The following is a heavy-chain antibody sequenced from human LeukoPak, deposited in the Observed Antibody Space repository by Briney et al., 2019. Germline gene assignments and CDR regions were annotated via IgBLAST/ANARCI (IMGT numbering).Heavy chain of an antibody. V-gene: IGHV3-48*03. J-gene: IGHJ4*02. D-gene: IGHD6-19*01. CDR2: ISSSGSTR. CDR3: AREIVSAVAGNFDY. CDR1: GFTFSNYE. Sequence: PGGSLRLSCAASGFTFSNYEMNWVRQAPGKGLEWVSYISSSGSTRTYADSVKGRFTNSRDNAKNSLSLEMNSLRAEDTAVYYCAREIVSAVAGNFDYWGQGTLVTVSS.